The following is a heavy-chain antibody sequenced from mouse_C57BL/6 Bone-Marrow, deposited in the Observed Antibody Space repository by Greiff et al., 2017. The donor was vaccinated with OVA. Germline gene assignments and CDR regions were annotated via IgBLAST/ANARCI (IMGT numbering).Heavy chain of an antibody. CDR1: GFNIKDDY. CDR2: IDPENGDT. Sequence: VQLQQSGAELVRPGASVKLSCTASGFNIKDDYMHWVKQRPEQGLELIGWIDPENGDTEYASKFQGKATITADTSSNTAYLQLSSLTSEDTAVYYCTPDGYYPPAWGQGTTLTVSS. V-gene: IGHV14-4*01. CDR3: TPDGYYPPA. J-gene: IGHJ2*01. D-gene: IGHD2-3*01.